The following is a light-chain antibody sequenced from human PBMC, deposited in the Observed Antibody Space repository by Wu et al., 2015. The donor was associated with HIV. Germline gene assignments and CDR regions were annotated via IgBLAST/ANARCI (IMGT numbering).Light chain of an antibody. V-gene: IGKV3-11*01. CDR3: QHRFNWPLI. CDR1: QSVSSY. CDR2: DAS. Sequence: IVLTQSPDTLSLSPGERATLSCRASQSVSSYLAWYQHEPGQAPRLLIYDASDRATGISARFSGSGSGTEFTLTISSLEPEDFAFYYCQHRFNWPLIFGQGTRLEIK. J-gene: IGKJ5*01.